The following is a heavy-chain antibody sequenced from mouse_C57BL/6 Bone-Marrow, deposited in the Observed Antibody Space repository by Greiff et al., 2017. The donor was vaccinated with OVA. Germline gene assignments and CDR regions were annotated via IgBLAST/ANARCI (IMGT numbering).Heavy chain of an antibody. CDR1: GYTFTSYG. D-gene: IGHD4-1*01. CDR2: IYPRSGNT. J-gene: IGHJ4*01. Sequence: QVQLKQSGAELARPGASVKLSCKASGYTFTSYGISWVKQRTGQGLEWIGEIYPRSGNTYYNEKFKGKATLTADKSSSTAYMELRSLTSEDSAVYFCARAGDYAMDYWGQGTSVTGSS. CDR3: ARAGDYAMDY. V-gene: IGHV1-81*01.